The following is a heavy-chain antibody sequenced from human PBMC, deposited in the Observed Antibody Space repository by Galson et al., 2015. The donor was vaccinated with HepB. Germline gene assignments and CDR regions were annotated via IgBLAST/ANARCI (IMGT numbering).Heavy chain of an antibody. D-gene: IGHD3-16*02. J-gene: IGHJ6*02. CDR3: TTDQSPYRYYYGMDV. V-gene: IGHV3-15*01. CDR2: IKSKTDGGTT. Sequence: SLRISCAPSGLTLSNAWMSWFRQAPGKGLEWVGRIKSKTDGGTTDYAAPVKGRFTISRDDSKNTLYLQMNSLKTEETAVYYCTTDQSPYRYYYGMDVWGQGTTVTVSS. CDR1: GLTLSNAW.